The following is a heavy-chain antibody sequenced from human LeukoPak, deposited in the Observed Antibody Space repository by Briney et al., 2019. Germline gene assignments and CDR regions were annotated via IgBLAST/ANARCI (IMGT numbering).Heavy chain of an antibody. CDR3: ARGPLGCYYDSSGYYSYYYYYYMDV. D-gene: IGHD3-22*01. Sequence: GASVKVSCKASGYTFTSYDINWVRQATGQGLEWMGWMNPNSGNTGYAQKFQGRVTMTRNTSISTAYMELSSLRSEDTAVYYCARGPLGCYYDSSGYYSYYYYYYMDVWGKGTTVTVSS. CDR2: MNPNSGNT. CDR1: GYTFTSYD. J-gene: IGHJ6*03. V-gene: IGHV1-8*01.